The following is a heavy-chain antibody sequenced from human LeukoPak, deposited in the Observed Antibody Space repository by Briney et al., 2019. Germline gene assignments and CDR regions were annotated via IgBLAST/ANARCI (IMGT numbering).Heavy chain of an antibody. D-gene: IGHD2-2*01. CDR3: ARHYCSSTTCYRNFDY. Sequence: PGGSLRLSCTASGFIVSSNYMSWVRQAPGKGLEWVSYISTSSSYRIYADSMKGRFTISRDNAKNSLYLQMNSLRAEDTAVYYCARHYCSSTTCYRNFDYWGQGTLVTVSS. CDR1: GFIVSSNY. J-gene: IGHJ4*02. CDR2: ISTSSSYR. V-gene: IGHV3-11*03.